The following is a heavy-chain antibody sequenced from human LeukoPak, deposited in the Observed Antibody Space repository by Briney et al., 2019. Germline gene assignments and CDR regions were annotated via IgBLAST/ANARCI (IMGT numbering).Heavy chain of an antibody. D-gene: IGHD6-19*01. CDR2: ISGSGGST. Sequence: GGSLRLSCAASGFTFSSYAMSWVRQAPGKGLEWVSGISGSGGSTYYADSVKGRFTISRDNSKNTLYLQTNSLRAEDTAVYYCAKDRSGWYDAFDIWGQGTMVTVSS. CDR3: AKDRSGWYDAFDI. J-gene: IGHJ3*02. V-gene: IGHV3-23*01. CDR1: GFTFSSYA.